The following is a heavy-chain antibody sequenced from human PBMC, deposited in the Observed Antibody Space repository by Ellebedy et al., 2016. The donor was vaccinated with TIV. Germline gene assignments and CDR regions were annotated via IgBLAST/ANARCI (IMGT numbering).Heavy chain of an antibody. D-gene: IGHD6-19*01. CDR1: GFTFTNYA. CDR3: AKRDLVAGAGEC. CDR2: ISGSGGST. V-gene: IGHV3-23*01. J-gene: IGHJ1*01. Sequence: GGSLRLXXVASGFTFTNYAMGWVRQAPGKGLEWVSLISGSGGSTYYADSVKGRFTISRDNSKNTLYLLTNSPRADDTAVYYCAKRDLVAGAGECWGQGTLVTVSS.